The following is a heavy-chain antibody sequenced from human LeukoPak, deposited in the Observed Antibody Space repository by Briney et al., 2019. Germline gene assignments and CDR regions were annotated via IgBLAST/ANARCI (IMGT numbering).Heavy chain of an antibody. V-gene: IGHV1-2*02. CDR2: INPNSGGT. Sequence: GASVKVSCKASGYTFTGYYMHWVRQAPGQGLEWMGWINPNSGGTSYAQKFQGRVTMTRDTSISTAYMELSRLRSDDTAVYYCARVYDSSGFSVYWGQGTLVTVSS. CDR1: GYTFTGYY. CDR3: ARVYDSSGFSVY. J-gene: IGHJ4*02. D-gene: IGHD3-22*01.